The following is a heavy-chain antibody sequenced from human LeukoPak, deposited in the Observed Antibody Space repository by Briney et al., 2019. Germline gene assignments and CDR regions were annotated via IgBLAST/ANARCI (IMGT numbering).Heavy chain of an antibody. CDR3: ARDDILADYALVY. J-gene: IGHJ4*02. D-gene: IGHD4-17*01. CDR1: GGSISGGGYY. V-gene: IGHV3-66*01. CDR2: IYSGGST. Sequence: PSETLSLTCTVSGGSISGGGYYWSWVRQAPGKGLGWVSVIYSGGSTYYADSVKGRFTISRDNSKNTLYLQMNSLRAEDTAVYYCARDDILADYALVYWGQGTLVTVSS.